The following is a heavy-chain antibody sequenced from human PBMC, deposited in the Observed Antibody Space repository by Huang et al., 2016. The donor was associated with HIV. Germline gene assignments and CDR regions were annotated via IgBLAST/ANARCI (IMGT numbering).Heavy chain of an antibody. CDR2: VDRSWSS. J-gene: IGHJ4*02. Sequence: QLQLQESGPGQVKPSETLSLACPVSGDFISSTNYHWGWIRQSPGTGLEWVGSVDRSWSSNYNPSRKRRVTLSVDTSRDQFSLSLNSVTAADTAVYYCASQHIGAAATWFWGRGTQVAVSS. CDR3: ASQHIGAAATWF. D-gene: IGHD6-13*01. CDR1: GDFISSTNYH. V-gene: IGHV4-39*01.